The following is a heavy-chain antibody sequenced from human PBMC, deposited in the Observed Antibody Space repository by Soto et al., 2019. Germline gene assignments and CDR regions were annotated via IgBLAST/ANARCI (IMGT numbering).Heavy chain of an antibody. CDR2: IYYSGST. CDR1: GGSISSYY. V-gene: IGHV4-59*08. Sequence: SETLSLTCTVSGGSISSYYWSWIRQPPGKGLEWIGYIYYSGSTNYNPSLKSRVTISVDTSKNQFSLKLSSVTAADTAVYYCARQHRVYDILTGYMYYFDYWGQGTLVTVSS. D-gene: IGHD3-9*01. J-gene: IGHJ4*02. CDR3: ARQHRVYDILTGYMYYFDY.